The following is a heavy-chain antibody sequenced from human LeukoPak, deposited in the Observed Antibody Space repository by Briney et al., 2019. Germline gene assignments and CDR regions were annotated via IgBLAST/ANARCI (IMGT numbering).Heavy chain of an antibody. CDR1: GFTFSSYE. V-gene: IGHV3-23*01. CDR2: TVGGGSPNT. Sequence: GGSLRLSCAASGFTFSSYEMNWVRQAPGKGLEWVSATVGGGSPNTYHADSVKGRFTISRDNSKNTLLLQMNSLRAEDTAIYYCTKAPIVSCSGAFCYPFDSWGQGTLVTVSS. J-gene: IGHJ4*02. D-gene: IGHD2-15*01. CDR3: TKAPIVSCSGAFCYPFDS.